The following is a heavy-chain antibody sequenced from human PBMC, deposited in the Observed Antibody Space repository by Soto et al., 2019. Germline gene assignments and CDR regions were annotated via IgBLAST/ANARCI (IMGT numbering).Heavy chain of an antibody. CDR1: GGSVSSGSYY. V-gene: IGHV4-61*01. D-gene: IGHD5-18*01. Sequence: AETLSLTCTVSGGSVSSGSYYWSWIRQPPGKGLEWIGYIYYSGSTNYNPSLKSRVTISVDTSKNQFSLKLSSVTAADTAVYYCARLSSGYRYGKPFDYWGQGTLVTVSS. CDR2: IYYSGST. CDR3: ARLSSGYRYGKPFDY. J-gene: IGHJ4*02.